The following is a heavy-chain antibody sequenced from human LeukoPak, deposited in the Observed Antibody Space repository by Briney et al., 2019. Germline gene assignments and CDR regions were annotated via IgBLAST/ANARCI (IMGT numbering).Heavy chain of an antibody. D-gene: IGHD6-19*01. CDR3: ATKGPYSSGWYIFDY. Sequence: GESLKISCKGSGYSFTSYWIGWVRPMPGKGLEWMGIIYPGDSDTRYSPSFQGQVTISADKSISTAYLQWSSLKASDTAMYYCATKGPYSSGWYIFDYWGQGTLVTVSS. J-gene: IGHJ4*02. CDR1: GYSFTSYW. CDR2: IYPGDSDT. V-gene: IGHV5-51*01.